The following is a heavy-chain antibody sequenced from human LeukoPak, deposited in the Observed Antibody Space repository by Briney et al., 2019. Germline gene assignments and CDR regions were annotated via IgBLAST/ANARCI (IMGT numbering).Heavy chain of an antibody. CDR2: ISAYNGNT. V-gene: IGHV1-18*01. CDR1: DYTFTSYG. D-gene: IGHD1-26*01. J-gene: IGHJ4*02. Sequence: ASVKVSCKASDYTFTSYGIRWVRQAPGQGLEWMGWISAYNGNTNYAQKFQGRVTITADKSTSTAYMELSSLRSEDTAVYYCARDLGRRDYFDYWGQGTLVTVSS. CDR3: ARDLGRRDYFDY.